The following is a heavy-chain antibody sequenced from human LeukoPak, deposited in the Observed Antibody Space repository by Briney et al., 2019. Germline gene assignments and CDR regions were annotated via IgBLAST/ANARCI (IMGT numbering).Heavy chain of an antibody. D-gene: IGHD2-2*01. CDR2: INSDGSST. CDR3: ARSKGIVVVPAAMSY. Sequence: GGSLRLSCAASGFTFSNYWMHWVRQAPGKGLVWVSRINSDGSSTTSADSVKGRFTISRDNAKNTLYLQMNSLRAEDTAVYYCARSKGIVVVPAAMSYWGQGTLVTVSS. CDR1: GFTFSNYW. V-gene: IGHV3-74*01. J-gene: IGHJ4*02.